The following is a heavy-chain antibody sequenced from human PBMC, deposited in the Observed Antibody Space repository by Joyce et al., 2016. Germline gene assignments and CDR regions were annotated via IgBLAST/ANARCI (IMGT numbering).Heavy chain of an antibody. CDR1: GYTFTSYG. CDR3: AREAYDCSGGSCYSSWFDP. D-gene: IGHD2-15*01. Sequence: QVQLVQSGAEVKKPGASVKVSCKASGYTFTSYGISWVRQAPGQGLEWMGWISAYNGNTNYAQKLQGRVTMTTDTSTSTAYMGLRSLRSDDTAVYYCAREAYDCSGGSCYSSWFDPWGQGTLVTVSS. V-gene: IGHV1-18*01. J-gene: IGHJ5*02. CDR2: ISAYNGNT.